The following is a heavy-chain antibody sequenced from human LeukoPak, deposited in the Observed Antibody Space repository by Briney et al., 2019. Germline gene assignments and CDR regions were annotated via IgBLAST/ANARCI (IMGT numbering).Heavy chain of an antibody. D-gene: IGHD6-19*01. CDR1: GFSFSSYA. J-gene: IGHJ4*02. Sequence: GGSLRLSCAASGFSFSSYAMSWVRQAPGKGLEWVSAISGRGGSTYYADSAKGRFTISRDNSKNTLYLQMNSLRAEDTAVYYCAKDRGSGWPQFDYWGQGTLVTVSS. V-gene: IGHV3-23*01. CDR3: AKDRGSGWPQFDY. CDR2: ISGRGGST.